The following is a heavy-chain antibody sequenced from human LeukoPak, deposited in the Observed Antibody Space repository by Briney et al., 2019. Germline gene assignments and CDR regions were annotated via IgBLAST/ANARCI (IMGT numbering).Heavy chain of an antibody. D-gene: IGHD2-2*02. V-gene: IGHV3-30*02. CDR2: IRYDGSNK. CDR3: ASPYCSSTSCYRYYYMDV. Sequence: GGSLRLSCAASGFTFSSYGMHWVRQAPGKGLEWVAFIRYDGSNKYYADSVKGRFTISRDNAKNTLYLQMNSLRAEDTAVYYCASPYCSSTSCYRYYYMDVWGKGTTVTVSS. J-gene: IGHJ6*03. CDR1: GFTFSSYG.